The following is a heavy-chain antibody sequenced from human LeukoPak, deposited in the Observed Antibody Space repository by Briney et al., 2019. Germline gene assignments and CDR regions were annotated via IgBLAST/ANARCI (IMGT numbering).Heavy chain of an antibody. CDR1: GGSFSGYY. V-gene: IGHV4-34*01. CDR2: INHSGII. D-gene: IGHD6-13*01. J-gene: IGHJ6*02. Sequence: SETLSLTCAVYGGSFSGYYWSWIRQPPGKGLEWIGEINHSGIINYNPSLKSRLTISVDTSKNQFSLTMRSVTAADAAAYYCARMVTRYSSTWQPLDYYFYHGLDVWGQGNTVTVSS. CDR3: ARMVTRYSSTWQPLDYYFYHGLDV.